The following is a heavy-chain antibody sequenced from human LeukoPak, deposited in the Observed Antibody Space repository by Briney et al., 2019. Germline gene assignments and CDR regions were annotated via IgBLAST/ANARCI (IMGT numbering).Heavy chain of an antibody. J-gene: IGHJ3*02. Sequence: GGSLRLSCAASGFTFSSYSMNWIRQAPGKGLEWVSSISSSSSYIYYADSVKGRFTISRENAKNSLYLQMNSLRAEDTAVYYCARVSRNDAFDIWGQGTMVTVSS. CDR1: GFTFSSYS. CDR2: ISSSSSYI. V-gene: IGHV3-21*01. CDR3: ARVSRNDAFDI.